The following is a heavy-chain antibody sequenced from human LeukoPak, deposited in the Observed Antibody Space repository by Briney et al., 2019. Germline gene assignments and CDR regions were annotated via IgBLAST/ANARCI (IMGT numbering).Heavy chain of an antibody. CDR1: GGSISTYNSY. Sequence: SETLSLTCIVSGGSISTYNSYWGWIRQPPGKGLEYIGSLYYSGSTDYNPSLKSRVTISVDTSKNQFFLKLSSVTAADTAVYYCARLLPPYSSSVVNWFDPWGQGTLVTVSS. CDR3: ARLLPPYSSSVVNWFDP. V-gene: IGHV4-39*07. D-gene: IGHD6-13*01. CDR2: LYYSGST. J-gene: IGHJ5*02.